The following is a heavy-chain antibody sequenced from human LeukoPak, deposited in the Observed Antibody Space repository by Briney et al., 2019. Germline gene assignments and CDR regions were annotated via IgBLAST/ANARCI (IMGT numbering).Heavy chain of an antibody. CDR3: ARDATVTGVNWFDP. D-gene: IGHD4-11*01. J-gene: IGHJ5*02. Sequence: KPSETLSLTCTVSGGSISGSSYFWGWIRQPPGKGLEWIGSIHYNGRTFNNPSPKSRVTVSVDTSKNQFSLKLSSVTAADTAVYYCARDATVTGVNWFDPWGQGTLVTVSS. CDR1: GGSISGSSYF. CDR2: IHYNGRT. V-gene: IGHV4-39*07.